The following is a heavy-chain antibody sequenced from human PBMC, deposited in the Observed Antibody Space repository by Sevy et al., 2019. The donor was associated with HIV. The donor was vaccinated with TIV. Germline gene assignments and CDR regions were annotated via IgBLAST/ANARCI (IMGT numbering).Heavy chain of an antibody. D-gene: IGHD6-6*01. J-gene: IGHJ3*02. CDR2: ISWNSGSI. Sequence: GGSLRLSCAASGFTFDDYAMHWVRQAPGKGLEWVSGISWNSGSIGYAVSVKGRFTISRDNAKNSLYLQMNSPRAEDTALYYCAKGIAARLGAFDIWGQGTMVPVSS. CDR1: GFTFDDYA. V-gene: IGHV3-9*01. CDR3: AKGIAARLGAFDI.